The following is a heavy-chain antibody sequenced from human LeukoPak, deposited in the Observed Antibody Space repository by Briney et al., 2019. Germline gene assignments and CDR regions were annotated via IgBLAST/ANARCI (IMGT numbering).Heavy chain of an antibody. D-gene: IGHD2-15*01. V-gene: IGHV1-18*04. Sequence: GASVKVSCKASGYTFTGYYMHWVRQAPGQGLEWMGWISPYNGDTNYAQKLQGRVTMTTDTSTSTAYMELRSLRSDDTAVYYCARENTYCSGGSCYSSGFDYWGQGTLVTVSS. J-gene: IGHJ4*02. CDR1: GYTFTGYY. CDR2: ISPYNGDT. CDR3: ARENTYCSGGSCYSSGFDY.